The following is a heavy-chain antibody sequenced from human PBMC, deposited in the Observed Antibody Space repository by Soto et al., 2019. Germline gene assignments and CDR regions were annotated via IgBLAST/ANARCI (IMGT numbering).Heavy chain of an antibody. CDR2: IYYSGST. V-gene: IGHV4-59*01. J-gene: IGHJ5*02. CDR3: AREGGVATTGNWFDP. CDR1: GGSISSYY. Sequence: SETLSITCTVSGGSISSYYWSWIRQPPGKGLEWIGYIYYSGSTNYNPSLKSRVTISVDTSKNQFSLKLSSVTAADTAVYYCAREGGVATTGNWFDPWGQGTLVTVS. D-gene: IGHD5-12*01.